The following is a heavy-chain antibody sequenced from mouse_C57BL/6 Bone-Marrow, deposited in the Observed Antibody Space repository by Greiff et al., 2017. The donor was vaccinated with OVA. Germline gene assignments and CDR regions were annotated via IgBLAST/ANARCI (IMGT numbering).Heavy chain of an antibody. Sequence: EVKLVESVAELVRPGASVKLSCTASGFNIKNTYMHWVKQRPEQGLEWIGRIDPANGNTKYAPKFQGKANITADTSSNTAYLQLSSLTSEDTAIYYCARGDYYGSSPSFDYWGQGTTLTVSS. CDR3: ARGDYYGSSPSFDY. CDR1: GFNIKNTY. D-gene: IGHD1-1*01. J-gene: IGHJ2*01. CDR2: IDPANGNT. V-gene: IGHV14-3*01.